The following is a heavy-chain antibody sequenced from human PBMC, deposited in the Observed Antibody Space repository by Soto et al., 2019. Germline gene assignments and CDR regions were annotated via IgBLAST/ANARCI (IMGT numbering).Heavy chain of an antibody. J-gene: IGHJ4*02. CDR3: ARGAAVAGYFDY. V-gene: IGHV1-18*01. Sequence: ASVEVSCKASGYTFTSYGISWVRLAPGQGLEWMGWISAYNGNTNYAQKLQGRVTMTTDTSTSTAYMELRSLRSDDTAVYYCARGAAVAGYFDYWGQGTLVTVSS. D-gene: IGHD6-19*01. CDR2: ISAYNGNT. CDR1: GYTFTSYG.